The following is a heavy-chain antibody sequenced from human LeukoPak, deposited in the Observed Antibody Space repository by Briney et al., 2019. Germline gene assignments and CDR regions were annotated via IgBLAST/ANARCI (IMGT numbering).Heavy chain of an antibody. CDR3: ARDRPKSGKLRYGMDV. D-gene: IGHD3-3*01. V-gene: IGHV1-69*13. CDR2: IIPIFGTA. J-gene: IGHJ6*02. CDR1: GGTFSSYA. Sequence: GASVKVSCKASGGTFSSYAISWVRQAPGQGLEWMGGIIPIFGTANYAQKFQGRVKITADESTSTAYMELSSLRSEDTAVYYCARDRPKSGKLRYGMDVWGQGTTVTVSS.